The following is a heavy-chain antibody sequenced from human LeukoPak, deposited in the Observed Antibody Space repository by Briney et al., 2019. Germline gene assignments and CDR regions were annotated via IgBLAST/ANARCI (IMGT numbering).Heavy chain of an antibody. Sequence: PSETLSLTCTVSGGSISSYYWSWIRQPAGKGLEWIGRIYTSGSTNYNPSLKSRVTMSVDTSKNQFSLKLSSVTAADTAVYYCARLDYDSSEDAFDIWGQGTMVTVSS. CDR1: GGSISSYY. D-gene: IGHD3-22*01. V-gene: IGHV4-4*07. CDR3: ARLDYDSSEDAFDI. CDR2: IYTSGST. J-gene: IGHJ3*02.